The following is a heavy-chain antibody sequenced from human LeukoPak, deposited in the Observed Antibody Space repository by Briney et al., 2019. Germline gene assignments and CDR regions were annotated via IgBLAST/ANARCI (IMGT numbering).Heavy chain of an antibody. CDR1: GFTFSSYG. J-gene: IGHJ3*02. D-gene: IGHD5-12*01. V-gene: IGHV3-23*01. CDR2: ISGSGGGT. Sequence: GGSLRLSCAASGFTFSSYGMSWVRQAPGKGLEWVSAISGSGGGTYYADSVKGRFTISRDNSKHTLYLQMNSLRAEDTAVYYCGRVKEASAFDIWGQGTMVTVSS. CDR3: GRVKEASAFDI.